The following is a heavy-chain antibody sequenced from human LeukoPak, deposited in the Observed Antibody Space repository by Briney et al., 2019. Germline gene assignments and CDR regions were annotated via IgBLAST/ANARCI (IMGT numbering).Heavy chain of an antibody. V-gene: IGHV3-21*01. CDR2: IGSGTSYI. CDR1: GFTFSTYS. J-gene: IGHJ4*02. D-gene: IGHD2-15*01. Sequence: GGSLRLSCAASGFTFSTYSMNWAGQVPGKGREWVPAIGSGTSYIHYAESVKGRFNISRDNAKNSLYLQMSSLRAEDTAVYYCARGYCSGGNCYSTDYWGQGTLVTVSS. CDR3: ARGYCSGGNCYSTDY.